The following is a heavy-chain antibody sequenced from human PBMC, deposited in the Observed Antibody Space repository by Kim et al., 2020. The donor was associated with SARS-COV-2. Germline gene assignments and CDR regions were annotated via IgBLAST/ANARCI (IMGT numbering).Heavy chain of an antibody. CDR2: INHSGST. Sequence: SETLSLTCAVYGGSFSGYYWSWIRQPPGKGLEWIGEINHSGSTNSNPSLKSRVTISVDTSTNQFSLKLSSVTAADTAVYYVARKYYDFWCGYYLDCFDPWGQGTLVTVSS. D-gene: IGHD3-3*01. V-gene: IGHV4-34*01. CDR3: ARKYYDFWCGYYLDCFDP. J-gene: IGHJ5*02. CDR1: GGSFSGYY.